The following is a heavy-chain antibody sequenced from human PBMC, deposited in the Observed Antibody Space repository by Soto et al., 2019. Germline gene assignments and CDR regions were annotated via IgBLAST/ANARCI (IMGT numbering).Heavy chain of an antibody. CDR2: INPSGGST. D-gene: IGHD3-3*02. CDR3: AREPFLEWFASTTYSEH. Sequence: ASVKVSCKASGYTFTSYYMHWVRQAPGQGLEWMGIINPSGGSTSYAQKFQGRVTMTRDTSTSTVYMELSSLRSEDTAVYYCAREPFLEWFASTTYSEHWGQGTLVTVSS. V-gene: IGHV1-46*01. CDR1: GYTFTSYY. J-gene: IGHJ4*02.